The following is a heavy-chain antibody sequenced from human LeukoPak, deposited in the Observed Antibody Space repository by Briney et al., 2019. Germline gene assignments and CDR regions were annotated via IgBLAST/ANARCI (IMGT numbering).Heavy chain of an antibody. V-gene: IGHV4-34*01. J-gene: IGHJ4*02. Sequence: SETLSLTCAAYGGSFSGYYWSWIRQPPGKGLEWIGEINHSGSTNYNPSLKSRVTISVDTSKNQFSLKLSSVTAADTAVYYCARIQDGELLSAYFGYWGQGTLVTVSS. CDR3: ARIQDGELLSAYFGY. CDR1: GGSFSGYY. CDR2: INHSGST. D-gene: IGHD1-26*01.